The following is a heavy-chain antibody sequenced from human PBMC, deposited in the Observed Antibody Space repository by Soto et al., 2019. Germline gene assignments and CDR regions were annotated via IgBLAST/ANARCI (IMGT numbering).Heavy chain of an antibody. V-gene: IGHV2-5*01. D-gene: IGHD6-19*01. Sequence: SGPTLVNPTQTLTLTCIFSGFSLRTSGVGVGWIRQLPGKALEWLGFIYWNDDKRYSPSLKSRLTITKDTSKNQVDLTMTNMDPVDTATYYCAKSGSSGWYGWFDPWGQGTLVTVSS. J-gene: IGHJ5*02. CDR2: IYWNDDK. CDR1: GFSLRTSGVG. CDR3: AKSGSSGWYGWFDP.